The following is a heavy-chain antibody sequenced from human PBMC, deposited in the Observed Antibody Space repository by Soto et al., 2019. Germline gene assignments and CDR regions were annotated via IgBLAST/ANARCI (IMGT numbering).Heavy chain of an antibody. D-gene: IGHD3-3*01. CDR1: GFTFSSYA. J-gene: IGHJ6*02. Sequence: PGGSLRLSCAASGFTFSSYAMNWVRQAPGKGLEWVSVISDNGGRTYYADSVRGRFTISRDNSKNTLYLQMNSLRAEDTAVYYCTTLSITIFGVVLMDVWGQGTTVTVSS. CDR3: TTLSITIFGVVLMDV. CDR2: ISDNGGRT. V-gene: IGHV3-23*01.